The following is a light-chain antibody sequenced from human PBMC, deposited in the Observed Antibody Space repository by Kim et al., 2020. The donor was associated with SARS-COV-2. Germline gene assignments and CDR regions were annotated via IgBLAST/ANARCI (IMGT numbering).Light chain of an antibody. Sequence: LSPGERATLSCRASQSVSSDYFTWYQQKPGQPPRLLIYGASTRATGIPDRFTGSGSGTDFTLTISRLEPEDFAVYYCQQYGSSPYTFGQGTKLEIK. J-gene: IGKJ2*01. CDR3: QQYGSSPYT. CDR1: QSVSSDY. V-gene: IGKV3-20*01. CDR2: GAS.